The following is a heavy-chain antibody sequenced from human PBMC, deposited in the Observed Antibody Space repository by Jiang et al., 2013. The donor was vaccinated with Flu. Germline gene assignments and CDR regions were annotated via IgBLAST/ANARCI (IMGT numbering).Heavy chain of an antibody. D-gene: IGHD2-2*01. CDR3: ARLVRSTRMYYFDY. CDR1: GGSISSSSYY. CDR2: IYYSGST. V-gene: IGHV4-39*01. J-gene: IGHJ4*02. Sequence: LLKPSETLSLTCTVSGGSISSSSYYWGWIRQPPGKGLEWIGSIYYSGSTYYNPSLKSRVTISVDTSKNQFSLKLSSVTAADTAVYYCARLVRSTRMYYFDYWGQGTLVTVSS.